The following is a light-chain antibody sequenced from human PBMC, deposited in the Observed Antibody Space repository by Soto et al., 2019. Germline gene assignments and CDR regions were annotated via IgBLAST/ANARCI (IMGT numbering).Light chain of an antibody. J-gene: IGKJ5*01. CDR3: QHFNSYPIT. CDR2: DAS. V-gene: IGKV1-13*02. CDR1: QGISSA. Sequence: AIQLPQSPSSLSASVGDRVTITCRASQGISSALAWFQQKPGKSPKVLIYDASSLEGGVPSRFSGSGSGTDFTLTISSLQPEDFATYYCQHFNSYPITFGQGTRLEIK.